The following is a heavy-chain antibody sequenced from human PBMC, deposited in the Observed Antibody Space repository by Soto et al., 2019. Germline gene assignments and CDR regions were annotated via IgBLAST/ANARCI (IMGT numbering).Heavy chain of an antibody. Sequence: QVQLQQWGAGLLKPSETLSLTSAVYGGSFSGYYWSWIRQPPGKGLEWIGEINHSGSTNYNPSLKSRVTRSVDTSKNQFSLKLSSVTAADTAVYYCARVRTYDYVWGSYRYPYYFDYWGQGTLVTVSS. CDR2: INHSGST. V-gene: IGHV4-34*01. CDR1: GGSFSGYY. D-gene: IGHD3-16*02. J-gene: IGHJ4*02. CDR3: ARVRTYDYVWGSYRYPYYFDY.